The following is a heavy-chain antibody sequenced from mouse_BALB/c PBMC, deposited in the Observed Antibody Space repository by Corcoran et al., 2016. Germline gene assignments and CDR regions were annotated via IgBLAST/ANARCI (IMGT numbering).Heavy chain of an antibody. J-gene: IGHJ4*01. Sequence: EVQLQQSGPELVKPGASVKISCKASGYSFTGYYMHWVKQSHVKSLEWIGRINPYNGATSYNQNFKDKASLTVDKSSSTAYMELHSLTSEDSAVYYCARPMGLLYAMDYWGQGTSVTVSS. CDR3: ARPMGLLYAMDY. CDR2: INPYNGAT. D-gene: IGHD1-1*01. V-gene: IGHV1-26*01. CDR1: GYSFTGYY.